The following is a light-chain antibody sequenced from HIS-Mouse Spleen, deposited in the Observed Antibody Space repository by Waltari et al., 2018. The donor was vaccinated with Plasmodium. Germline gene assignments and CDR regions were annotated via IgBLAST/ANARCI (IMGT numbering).Light chain of an antibody. CDR3: YSTDSSGNHRV. Sequence: SYELTQPPSVSVSPGQTARITCPGDELPKKYVYLYQQNSGQAPVLVIYEDSKRPSGIPERFSGSSSGTMATLTISGAQVEDEADYYCYSTDSSGNHRVFGGGTKLTVL. J-gene: IGLJ3*02. CDR1: ELPKKY. V-gene: IGLV3-10*01. CDR2: EDS.